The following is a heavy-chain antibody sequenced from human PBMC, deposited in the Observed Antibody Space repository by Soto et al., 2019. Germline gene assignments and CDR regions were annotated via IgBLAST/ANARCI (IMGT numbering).Heavy chain of an antibody. D-gene: IGHD2-2*01. J-gene: IGHJ6*02. CDR3: ASPYCNSTSCQGHDFYGMDV. CDR1: GDNFISHW. CDR2: IDPSDSYT. Sequence: ESLKISYKGSGDNFISHWINWVLHLSGNGRGGMGTIDPSDSYTNYSPSFQGHVTISTDKPISTAYLQWSSLKASDTAMYYCASPYCNSTSCQGHDFYGMDVWGQGTTVTVSS. V-gene: IGHV5-10-1*01.